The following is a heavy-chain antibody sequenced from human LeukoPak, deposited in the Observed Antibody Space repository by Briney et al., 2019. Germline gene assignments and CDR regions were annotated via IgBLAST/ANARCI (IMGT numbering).Heavy chain of an antibody. D-gene: IGHD5-24*01. CDR2: FSGRTTNT. J-gene: IGHJ4*02. V-gene: IGHV3-23*01. CDR1: GFTFRNFA. Sequence: PGGSLRLSCAASGFTFRNFAMTWVRQAPGKGLEWVSTFSGRTTNTYYADSVKGRFTISRHNSENTLYLQMNSLRAEDTAVYYCAKGMLVATTNFDYWGQGALVTVSS. CDR3: AKGMLVATTNFDY.